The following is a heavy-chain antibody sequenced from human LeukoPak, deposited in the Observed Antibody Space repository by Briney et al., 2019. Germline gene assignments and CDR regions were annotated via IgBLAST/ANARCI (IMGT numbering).Heavy chain of an antibody. J-gene: IGHJ6*04. V-gene: IGHV3-23*01. D-gene: IGHD3-10*02. Sequence: GGSLRLSCAASGFTFSSYAMSWVRQAPGKGLEWVSAISGSPGSTYYADSVKGRFTISRDNAKNSLYLQMNSLRAEDTAVYYCAELGITMIGGVWGKGTTVTISS. CDR1: GFTFSSYA. CDR3: AELGITMIGGV. CDR2: ISGSPGST.